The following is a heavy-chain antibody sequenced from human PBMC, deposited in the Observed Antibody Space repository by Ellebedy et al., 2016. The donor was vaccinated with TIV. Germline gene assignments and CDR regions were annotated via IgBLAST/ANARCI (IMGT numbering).Heavy chain of an antibody. CDR2: IKQDGSEE. J-gene: IGHJ4*02. CDR3: ARNRWHEYPFDF. Sequence: PGGSLRLSCADSGFSFSIYSMNWVRPAPGKGLEWVATIKQDGSEEYYVDSVKGRFTISRDNAKNSLYLHMTNLRAEETAVYYCARNRWHEYPFDFWGQGALVTVSS. V-gene: IGHV3-7*03. CDR1: GFSFSIYS. D-gene: IGHD2-2*02.